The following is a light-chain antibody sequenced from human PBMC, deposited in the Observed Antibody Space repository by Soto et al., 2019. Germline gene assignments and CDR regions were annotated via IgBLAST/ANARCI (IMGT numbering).Light chain of an antibody. V-gene: IGLV2-14*03. Sequence: QSALTQPASVSGSPGQSIAISCTGVRTDVADGYDYVSWYQQHPGQAPRLIIYDVSKRPSGVSDRFYGSKSGNTASLTISGLQAEYESECNSTSYTSSSPFYVFGTGTNLTVL. CDR1: RTDVADGYDY. CDR2: DVS. J-gene: IGLJ1*01. CDR3: TSYTSSSPFYV.